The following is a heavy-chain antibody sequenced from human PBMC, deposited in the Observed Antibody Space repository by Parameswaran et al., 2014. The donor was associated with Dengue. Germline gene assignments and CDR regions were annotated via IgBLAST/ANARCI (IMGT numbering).Heavy chain of an antibody. Sequence: ASETLSLTCAVYGGSFDAYYWTWIRQPPGKGLEWIGEINRGGGTNSNPSLKGRVTISVDMSIRQFSLRLTSVTAADTAVYYCARARTVAGHYYYYYVDVWGKGTTVTVSS. CDR3: ARARTVAGHYYYYYVDV. CDR2: INRGGGT. J-gene: IGHJ6*03. D-gene: IGHD6-19*01. CDR1: GGSFDAYY. V-gene: IGHV4-34*01.